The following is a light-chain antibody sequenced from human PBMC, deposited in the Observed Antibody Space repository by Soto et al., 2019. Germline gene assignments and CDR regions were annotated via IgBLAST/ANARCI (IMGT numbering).Light chain of an antibody. Sequence: DLVMSQSPLSLAVTPGEPASISYRSSQSLRYRDGRNSLDWYLRMPGQSPQLLIYLASNRASALPDRFIYSVSGTDFTLKISRVEAVDVGSYYRRQALQTPTFRGGTKVNIK. CDR3: RQALQTPT. V-gene: IGKV2-28*01. J-gene: IGKJ4*01. CDR2: LAS. CDR1: QSLRYRDGRNS.